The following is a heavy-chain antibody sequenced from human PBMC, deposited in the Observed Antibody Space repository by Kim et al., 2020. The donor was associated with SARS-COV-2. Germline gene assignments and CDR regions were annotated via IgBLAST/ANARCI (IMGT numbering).Heavy chain of an antibody. CDR2: ISGTGTDL. D-gene: IGHD3-10*01. V-gene: IGHV3-23*01. CDR1: GFGFSTNA. CDR3: ARDIWDYSGMDV. Sequence: GGSLRLSCAASGFGFSTNAMGWVRQAPGKGLEWVSSISGTGTDLYYADSVRGRFTISRDIGKSTLYLQMNSLRAEDTALYYFARDIWDYSGMDVCGQGTT. J-gene: IGHJ6*01.